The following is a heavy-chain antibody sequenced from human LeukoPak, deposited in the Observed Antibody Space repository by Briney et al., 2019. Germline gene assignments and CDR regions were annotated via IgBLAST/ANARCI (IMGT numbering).Heavy chain of an antibody. J-gene: IGHJ4*02. CDR2: INDYGDTT. CDR3: VKDLSGWYSFES. Sequence: PGGSLRLSCSASGFTFSSSAMHWVRQAPGMGLEYVSGINDYGDTTHYGDSVRGRVTISRDDSKNTVYLQMSSVRAEDTALYYCVKDLSGWYSFESWGQGTLVTVSS. V-gene: IGHV3-64D*09. CDR1: GFTFSSSA. D-gene: IGHD6-19*01.